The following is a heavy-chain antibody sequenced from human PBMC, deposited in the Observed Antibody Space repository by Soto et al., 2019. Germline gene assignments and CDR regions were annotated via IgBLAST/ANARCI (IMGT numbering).Heavy chain of an antibody. D-gene: IGHD3-10*01. CDR3: ARDRTSLWFGEIYSNYYGMDV. CDR1: GYTFTSYY. J-gene: IGHJ6*02. V-gene: IGHV1-46*01. CDR2: INPSGGST. Sequence: ASVKVSCKASGYTFTSYYMHWVRQAPGQGLEWMGIINPSGGSTSYAQKFQGRVTMTRDTSTSTVYMELSSLRSEDTAVYYCARDRTSLWFGEIYSNYYGMDVRGQGTTVTVSS.